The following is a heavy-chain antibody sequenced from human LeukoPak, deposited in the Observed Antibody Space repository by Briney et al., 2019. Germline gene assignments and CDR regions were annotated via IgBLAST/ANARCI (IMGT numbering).Heavy chain of an antibody. V-gene: IGHV1-2*02. CDR2: NNPNSGDT. CDR1: GYTFTGYY. D-gene: IGHD5-18*01. CDR3: ARTLKRDTVMAHFDY. Sequence: ASVKVSCKTSGYTFTGYYMHWVRQAPGQGLEWMGWNNPNSGDTEYAQKFQGRVTMTRDTSTSTVYMELSSLRSEDTAVYYCARTLKRDTVMAHFDYWGQGTLVTVSS. J-gene: IGHJ4*02.